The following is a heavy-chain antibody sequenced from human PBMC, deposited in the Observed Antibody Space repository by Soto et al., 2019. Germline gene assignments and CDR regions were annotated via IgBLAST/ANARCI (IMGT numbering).Heavy chain of an antibody. CDR2: ISGSGGST. Sequence: EVQLLESGGGLVQPGGSLRLSCAASGFTFSIYAMSWVRQAPGKGLEWVSAISGSGGSTYYADSVKGRFTISRDNSNNTLYLQMNSLRAEDTAVYYCAKVYSGNVDRRGPRYFDYWGQGTLVTVSS. CDR1: GFTFSIYA. V-gene: IGHV3-23*01. CDR3: AKVYSGNVDRRGPRYFDY. J-gene: IGHJ4*02. D-gene: IGHD5-12*01.